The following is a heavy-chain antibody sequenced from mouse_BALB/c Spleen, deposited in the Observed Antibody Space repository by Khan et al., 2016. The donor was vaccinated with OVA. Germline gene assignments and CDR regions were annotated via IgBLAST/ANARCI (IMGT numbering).Heavy chain of an antibody. Sequence: QVQLKQSGPGLVAPSQSLSITCTVSGFSLTDYAVSWIRQPPGKGLEWLGVIWAGGSTYYNSVLKSRLSISTENSKSQVCVKGNSLQTDDTAMYYCAKDPPYYGMDYWGQGTSVTVSS. CDR3: AKDPPYYGMDY. J-gene: IGHJ4*01. V-gene: IGHV2-6-5*01. CDR2: IWAGGST. CDR1: GFSLTDYA.